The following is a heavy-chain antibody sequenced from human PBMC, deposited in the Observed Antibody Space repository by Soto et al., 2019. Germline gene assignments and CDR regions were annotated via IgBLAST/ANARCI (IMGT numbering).Heavy chain of an antibody. D-gene: IGHD5-12*01. Sequence: GESLKISCEASGDFFPNYWIAWVRQLPGKGLEWMGILYPSDSDIRYSPSFQGQVTISADNSIGTAYLQWSSLRASDTAMYYCARRGRGYDEPSHYWGQGSLVNVSS. CDR2: LYPSDSDI. V-gene: IGHV5-51*01. CDR1: GDFFPNYW. CDR3: ARRGRGYDEPSHY. J-gene: IGHJ4*02.